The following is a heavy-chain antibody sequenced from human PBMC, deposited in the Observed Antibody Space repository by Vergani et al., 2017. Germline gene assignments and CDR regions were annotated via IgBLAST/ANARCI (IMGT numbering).Heavy chain of an antibody. V-gene: IGHV4-39*01. J-gene: IGHJ4*02. CDR2: IYHSGGA. CDR1: GGSITSSSYY. D-gene: IGHD3-22*01. Sequence: QLHLQESGPGLVKPSETLSLTCTVSGGSITSSSYYWGWIRQPPGKGLEWIGNIYHSGGAYYNPSLKGRVTISVDTSKNQFSLKLSSVTAADTAVYYCARMGGYDEGDAFRIGYFDSWGPGILVTVSS. CDR3: ARMGGYDEGDAFRIGYFDS.